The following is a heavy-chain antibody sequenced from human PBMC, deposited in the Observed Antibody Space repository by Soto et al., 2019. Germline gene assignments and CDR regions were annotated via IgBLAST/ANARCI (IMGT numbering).Heavy chain of an antibody. CDR2: IYYSGST. Sequence: QVQLQESGPGLVKPSETLSLTCTVSGGSISSYYWSWIRQPPGKGLEWIGYIYYSGSTNYNPSLKSRVTISVDTSKNQFSLKLSSVTAADTAVYYCARVPLLWFGELIFDYWGQGTLVTVSS. J-gene: IGHJ4*02. V-gene: IGHV4-59*01. CDR1: GGSISSYY. CDR3: ARVPLLWFGELIFDY. D-gene: IGHD3-10*01.